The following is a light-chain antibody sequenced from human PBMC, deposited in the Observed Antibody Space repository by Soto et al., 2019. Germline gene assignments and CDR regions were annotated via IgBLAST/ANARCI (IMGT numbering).Light chain of an antibody. CDR3: QQYGSSPWA. CDR2: GAS. V-gene: IGKV3-20*01. Sequence: EIVLTQSPGTLSLSPGERATLSCRASQSVSSSYLAWYQQKPGQAPRLLIYGASSRATGIPDRFSGSESGTDFTLTINRLEPEDFAVYYCQQYGSSPWAFDQGTKVEIK. J-gene: IGKJ1*01. CDR1: QSVSSSY.